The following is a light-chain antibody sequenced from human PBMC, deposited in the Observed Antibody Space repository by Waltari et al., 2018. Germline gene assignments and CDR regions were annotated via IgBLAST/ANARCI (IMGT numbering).Light chain of an antibody. CDR1: GSNTGAGYD. V-gene: IGLV1-40*01. Sequence: QSVLTQPPSVSGAPGQRVTISCTGGGSNTGAGYDVHWYRQLPGKAPELLIYGVNKRPSGVPDRFFGSLSGTSASLAITGLQAEDEADYYCQSYDTSLSVVFGGGTKLTV. J-gene: IGLJ2*01. CDR3: QSYDTSLSVV. CDR2: GVN.